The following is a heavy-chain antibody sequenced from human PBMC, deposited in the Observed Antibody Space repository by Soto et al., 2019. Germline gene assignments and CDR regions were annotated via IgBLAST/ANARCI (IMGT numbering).Heavy chain of an antibody. D-gene: IGHD5-12*01. CDR1: GGTFSSYA. Sequence: ASVKVSCKASGGTFSSYAISWVRQAPGQGLEWMGGIIPIFGTANYAQKFQGRVTITADESTSTAYMELSSLRSEDTAVYYCARAGYGPTLGYYYGMDVWGQGTTVTVSS. CDR3: ARAGYGPTLGYYYGMDV. CDR2: IIPIFGTA. J-gene: IGHJ6*02. V-gene: IGHV1-69*13.